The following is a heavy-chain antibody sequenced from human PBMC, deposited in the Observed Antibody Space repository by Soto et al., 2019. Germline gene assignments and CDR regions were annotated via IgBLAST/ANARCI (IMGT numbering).Heavy chain of an antibody. J-gene: IGHJ6*03. D-gene: IGHD1-1*01. CDR3: ARPPEPLEYYYYYYMDV. CDR2: ISSSSSYI. Sequence: PGGSLRLSCAASGFTFSSYSMNWVRQAPGKGLEWVSSISSSSSYIYYADSVKGRFTISRDNAKNSLYLQMNSLRAEDTAVYYCARPPEPLEYYYYYYMDVWGKGTTVTVSS. V-gene: IGHV3-21*01. CDR1: GFTFSSYS.